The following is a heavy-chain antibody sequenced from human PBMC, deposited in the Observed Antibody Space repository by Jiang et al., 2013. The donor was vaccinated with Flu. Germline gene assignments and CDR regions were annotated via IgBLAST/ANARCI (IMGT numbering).Heavy chain of an antibody. J-gene: IGHJ4*02. CDR3: ARGRFPYYYDSSGLYYFDY. V-gene: IGHV3-74*01. D-gene: IGHD3-22*01. CDR2: INSDGSST. Sequence: DVQLVESGGGLVQPGGSLRLSCAASGFTFSSYWMHWVRQAPGKGLVWVSRINSDGSSTSYADSVKGRFTISRDNAKNTLYLQMNSLRAEDTAVYYCARGRFPYYYDSSGLYYFDYWGQGTLVTVSS. CDR1: GFTFSSYW.